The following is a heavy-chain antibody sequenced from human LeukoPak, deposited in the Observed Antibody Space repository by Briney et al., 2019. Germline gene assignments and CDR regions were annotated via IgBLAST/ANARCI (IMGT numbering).Heavy chain of an antibody. CDR3: ARVAYYYEPPGYFDL. J-gene: IGHJ2*01. Sequence: PSETLSLTCTVSGGSISSYYWSWIRQPPGKGLEWIGYIYYSGSTNYNPSLKSRVTISVDTSKNQFSLKLSSVTAADTAVYYCARVAYYYEPPGYFDLWGRGTLVTVSS. V-gene: IGHV4-59*01. CDR1: GGSISSYY. D-gene: IGHD3-22*01. CDR2: IYYSGST.